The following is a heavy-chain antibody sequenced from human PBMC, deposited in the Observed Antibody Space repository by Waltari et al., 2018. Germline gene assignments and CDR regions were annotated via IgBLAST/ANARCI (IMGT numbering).Heavy chain of an antibody. J-gene: IGHJ5*02. CDR2: IYYTGTT. CDR3: ARHWKRNGYRFDP. D-gene: IGHD5-12*01. CDR1: Y. Sequence: YGGGNRQAPGKGLEWIASIYYTGTTDYNPTLESGVTISGDTSKNQCSLRLSSVTAADTAVYYCARHWKRNGYRFDPWGQGTLVTISS. V-gene: IGHV4-39*01.